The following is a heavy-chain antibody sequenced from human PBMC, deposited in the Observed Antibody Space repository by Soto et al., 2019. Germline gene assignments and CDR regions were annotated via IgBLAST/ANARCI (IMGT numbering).Heavy chain of an antibody. CDR2: ISAYNGNT. Sequence: QVQLVQSGAEVKKPGASVKVTCKASGYTFSNFGISWERQAPGQGLEWMGCISAYNGNTNYAQNFQARVTMTTNTSTSKAYMELRSQRSDDTAVYYCARGGTPSDSWRQRTLSTGSS. D-gene: IGHD3-16*01. V-gene: IGHV1-18*01. CDR3: ARGGTPSDS. CDR1: GYTFSNFG. J-gene: IGHJ4*02.